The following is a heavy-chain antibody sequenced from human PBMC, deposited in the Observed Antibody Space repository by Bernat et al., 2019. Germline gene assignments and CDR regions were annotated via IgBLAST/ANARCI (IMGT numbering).Heavy chain of an antibody. CDR2: ISCYNGDT. CDR1: FNHHG. D-gene: IGHD1-26*01. V-gene: IGHV1-18*04. J-gene: IGHJ4*01. CDR3: ARDTSNNSGRNAYFDY. Sequence: FNHHGITWVRQAPGQGLEWMGWISCYNGDTIYAQKFQGRATMTTDRSTSTASMELRDMTSDDTAIYYCARDTSNNSGRNAYFDYWG.